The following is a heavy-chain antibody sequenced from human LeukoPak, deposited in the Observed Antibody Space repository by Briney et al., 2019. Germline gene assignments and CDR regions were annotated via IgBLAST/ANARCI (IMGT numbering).Heavy chain of an antibody. CDR2: IYYSGST. V-gene: IGHV4-61*01. CDR1: GGSVSSGSYY. CDR3: ARVSGFWSGYPHDY. D-gene: IGHD3-3*01. Sequence: SETLSLTCIVSGGSVSSGSYYWSWIRQPPGKGLEWIGYIYYSGSTNYNPSLKSRVTISVDTSKNQFSLKLSSVTAADTAVYYCARVSGFWSGYPHDYWGQGTLVTVSS. J-gene: IGHJ4*02.